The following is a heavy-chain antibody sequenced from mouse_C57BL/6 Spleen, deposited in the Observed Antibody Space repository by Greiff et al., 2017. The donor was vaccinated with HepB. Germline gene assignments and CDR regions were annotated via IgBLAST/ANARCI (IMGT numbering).Heavy chain of an antibody. D-gene: IGHD2-1*01. CDR2: IYPGSGST. V-gene: IGHV1-55*01. J-gene: IGHJ3*01. CDR3: ARGSYYGNAWFAY. CDR1: GYTFTSYW. Sequence: QVQLKQPGAELVKPGASVKMSCKASGYTFTSYWITWVKQRPGQGLEWIGDIYPGSGSTNYNEKFKSKATLTVDTSSSTDYMQLSSLTSEDSAVYYCARGSYYGNAWFAYWGQGTLVTVSA.